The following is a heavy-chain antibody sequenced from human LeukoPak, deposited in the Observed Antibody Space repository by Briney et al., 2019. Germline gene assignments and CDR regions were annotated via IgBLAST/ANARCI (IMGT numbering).Heavy chain of an antibody. J-gene: IGHJ5*02. D-gene: IGHD2-2*01. CDR2: IIPMFTTP. Sequence: SVKVSCKTSGGTFSTAAISWFRQAPGQGLEWMARIIPMFTTPDYAYKFLDRVTITADKSTSTAYMELTTLTSDDTAVYFCAYSVSAVINNFFDPWGQGTLVTVSS. CDR3: AYSVSAVINNFFDP. CDR1: GGTFSTAA. V-gene: IGHV1-69*06.